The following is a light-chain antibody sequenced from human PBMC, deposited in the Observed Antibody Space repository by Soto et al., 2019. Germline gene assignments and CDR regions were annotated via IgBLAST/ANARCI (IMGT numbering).Light chain of an antibody. Sequence: QSVLTQPPSVSAAPGQTVTISCSGSSSNIGKHYVSWYQQIAGRAPKLLIYDKDKRPSGISDRFSGSKSGTSATLGITGLQTGDEADYYCAAWDNSLTAVVFGGGTKLTV. CDR2: DKD. J-gene: IGLJ2*01. V-gene: IGLV1-51*01. CDR3: AAWDNSLTAVV. CDR1: SSNIGKHY.